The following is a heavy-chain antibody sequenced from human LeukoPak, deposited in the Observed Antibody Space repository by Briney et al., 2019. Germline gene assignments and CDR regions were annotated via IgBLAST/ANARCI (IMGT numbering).Heavy chain of an antibody. CDR3: ARAPHYYGSGSYSPGGMDV. CDR1: GFTFSDYY. D-gene: IGHD3-10*01. V-gene: IGHV3-11*05. CDR2: ISSSSSYT. J-gene: IGHJ6*02. Sequence: GGSLRLSCAASGFTFSDYYMSWIRQAPGKGLEWVSYISSSSSYTNYADSAKGRFTISRDNAKNSLYLQMNSLRAEDTAVYYCARAPHYYGSGSYSPGGMDVWGQGTTVTVSS.